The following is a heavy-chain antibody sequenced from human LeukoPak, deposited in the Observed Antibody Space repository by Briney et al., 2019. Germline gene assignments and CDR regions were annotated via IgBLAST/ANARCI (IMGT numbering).Heavy chain of an antibody. V-gene: IGHV3-30*02. CDR1: TFTFSSYG. CDR2: ISFDGSAK. CDR3: AKDRVTAAGYYFDY. D-gene: IGHD6-13*01. Sequence: GGSLRLSCAASTFTFSSYGMHWVREARGKGLEWGSVISFDGSAKYYADSVKGRFTISRDNSKNTLYLQMTSLRAEDTAVYYCAKDRVTAAGYYFDYWGQGTLVTVSS. J-gene: IGHJ4*02.